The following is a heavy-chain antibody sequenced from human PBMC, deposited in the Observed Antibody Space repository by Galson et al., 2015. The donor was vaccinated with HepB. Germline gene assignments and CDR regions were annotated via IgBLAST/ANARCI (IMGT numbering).Heavy chain of an antibody. CDR1: GFTVSSNY. D-gene: IGHD3-10*01. J-gene: IGHJ6*02. Sequence: SLRLSCAASGFTVSSNYMSWVRQAPGKGLEWVSVIYSGGSTYYADSVKGRFTISRHNSKNTLYLQMNSLRAEDTAVYYCARGQDLIWFGESRYYYDMDVWGQGTTVTVSS. CDR2: IYSGGST. V-gene: IGHV3-53*04. CDR3: ARGQDLIWFGESRYYYDMDV.